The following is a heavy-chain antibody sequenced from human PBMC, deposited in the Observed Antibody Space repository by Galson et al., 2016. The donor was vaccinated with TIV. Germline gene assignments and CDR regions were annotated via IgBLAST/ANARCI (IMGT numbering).Heavy chain of an antibody. CDR2: INHSGST. V-gene: IGHV4-34*01. D-gene: IGHD3-10*01. CDR1: GGSFRGYY. J-gene: IGHJ4*02. Sequence: SETLSLTCGVSGGSFRGYYWTWIRLPPGKGLEWIGEINHSGSTNSIPSLKSRLTMSVDTSTNHFSLQLSSVTAADSAVYYCTRGRFESGSYYNNGFDYRGQGTPVTVSS. CDR3: TRGRFESGSYYNNGFDY.